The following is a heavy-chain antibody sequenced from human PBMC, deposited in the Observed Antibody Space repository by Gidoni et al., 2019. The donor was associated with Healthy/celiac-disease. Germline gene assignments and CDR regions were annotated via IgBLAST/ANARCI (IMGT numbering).Heavy chain of an antibody. CDR3: AKATDSSGYYLYYFDY. J-gene: IGHJ4*02. D-gene: IGHD3-22*01. CDR2: ISGSGGST. V-gene: IGHV3-23*01. CDR1: GFTFSSYA. Sequence: EVQLLESGGGLAQPGGSLRLSCAASGFTFSSYAMSWVRQAPGKGLEWVSAISGSGGSTYYADSVKGRFTISRDNSKNTLYLQMNSLRAEDTAVYYCAKATDSSGYYLYYFDYWGQGTLVTVSS.